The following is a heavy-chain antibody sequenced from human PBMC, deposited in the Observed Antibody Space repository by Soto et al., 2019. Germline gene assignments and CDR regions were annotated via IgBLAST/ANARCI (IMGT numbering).Heavy chain of an antibody. Sequence: QVQLVQSGAEVKKPGSSVKVSCKASGGTFSTYSITWVRQAPGQGLEWMGRIIPIVGIVNYAQKFQGRVTITADKSTSTAYMELSSLRSEDTALYYCARDKCGSGTFRYGINVWGQGTTVTVSS. J-gene: IGHJ6*02. CDR2: IIPIVGIV. D-gene: IGHD3-10*01. CDR3: ARDKCGSGTFRYGINV. CDR1: GGTFSTYS. V-gene: IGHV1-69*08.